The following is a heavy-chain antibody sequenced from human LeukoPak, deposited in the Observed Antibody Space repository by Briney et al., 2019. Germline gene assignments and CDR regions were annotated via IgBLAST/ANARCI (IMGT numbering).Heavy chain of an antibody. Sequence: GGSLRLSCAASGFTFSSYGMHWVRQAPGKGLEWVAFIRYDGSSKYYADSVEGRFTISRDNSKNTLYLQMNSLRAEDTAVYYCAKERDTAMVTIDYWGQGTLVTVSS. CDR2: IRYDGSSK. CDR3: AKERDTAMVTIDY. J-gene: IGHJ4*02. D-gene: IGHD5-18*01. V-gene: IGHV3-30*02. CDR1: GFTFSSYG.